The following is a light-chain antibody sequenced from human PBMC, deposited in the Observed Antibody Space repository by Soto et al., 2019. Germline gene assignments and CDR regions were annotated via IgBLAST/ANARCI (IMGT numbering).Light chain of an antibody. Sequence: TQSAYTLSVSTGDRATLSCRASRIIGHNYLAWYQQKPGQAPRLFIYGASSSATGIPDRFSGSGSGTDITLTISRLEPEDFAVYYCQQSGDTPTFAQRTKVAIK. J-gene: IGKJ1*01. CDR3: QQSGDTPT. CDR2: GAS. CDR1: RIIGHNY. V-gene: IGKV3-20*01.